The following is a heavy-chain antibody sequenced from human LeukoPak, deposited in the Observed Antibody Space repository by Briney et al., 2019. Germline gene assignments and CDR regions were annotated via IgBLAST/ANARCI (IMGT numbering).Heavy chain of an antibody. V-gene: IGHV3-48*01. J-gene: IGHJ4*02. CDR2: ISSSGSTI. CDR1: GFTFSSYS. CDR3: ARDLGYYHGSGSHFPLQY. D-gene: IGHD3-10*01. Sequence: GGSLRLSCAASGFTFSSYSMNWVRQAPGKGLEWVSYISSSGSTIYYADSVKGRFTISRDNAGNSLFPQMNSLRAEDTAVYYCARDLGYYHGSGSHFPLQYWGPGTRVTVSA.